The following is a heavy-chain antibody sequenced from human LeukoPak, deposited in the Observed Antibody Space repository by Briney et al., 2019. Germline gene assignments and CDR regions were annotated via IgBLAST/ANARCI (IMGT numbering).Heavy chain of an antibody. CDR3: ACWELLDLYYFDY. CDR1: GGSISSSSYY. CDR2: IYYSGST. D-gene: IGHD1-26*01. J-gene: IGHJ4*02. Sequence: SETLSLTCTVSGGSISSSSYYWGWLRQPPGQGLEWIGSIYYSGSTYYNPSLKSRVTISVDTSKNQFSLKLSSVTAADTAVYYCACWELLDLYYFDYWGQGTLVTVPS. V-gene: IGHV4-39*01.